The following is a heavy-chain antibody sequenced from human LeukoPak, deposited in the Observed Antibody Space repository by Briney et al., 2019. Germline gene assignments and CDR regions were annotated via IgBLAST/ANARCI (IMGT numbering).Heavy chain of an antibody. D-gene: IGHD6-6*01. Sequence: PSETLSLTCTVSGDSISSYYWSWIRQPPGKGLEWIGYIYYSGSTNYNPSLKSRVTISVDTSKNQFSLKLSSVTAADTAVYYCARDLSSEGYYYYGMDVWGQGTTVTVSS. V-gene: IGHV4-59*01. CDR1: GDSISSYY. CDR2: IYYSGST. J-gene: IGHJ6*02. CDR3: ARDLSSEGYYYYGMDV.